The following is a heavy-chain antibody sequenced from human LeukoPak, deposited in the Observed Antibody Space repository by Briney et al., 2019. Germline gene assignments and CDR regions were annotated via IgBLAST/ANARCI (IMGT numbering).Heavy chain of an antibody. CDR2: ISSSSSYI. J-gene: IGHJ6*02. Sequence: GALRLSCAASGFTFSSYSMNWVRQAPGKGLEWVSSISSSSSYIYYADSVKGRFTISRDNAKNSLYLQMNSLRAEDTAAYYCARERDYYGMDVWGQGTTVTVSS. CDR3: ARERDYYGMDV. CDR1: GFTFSSYS. V-gene: IGHV3-21*01.